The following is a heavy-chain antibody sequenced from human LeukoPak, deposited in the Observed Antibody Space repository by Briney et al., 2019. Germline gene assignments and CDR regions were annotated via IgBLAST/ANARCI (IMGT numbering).Heavy chain of an antibody. V-gene: IGHV4-39*01. CDR1: GDSITSSDHY. D-gene: IGHD3-10*01. CDR2: VSQSGNT. J-gene: IGHJ2*01. CDR3: ARHLYYSASAFWYIDL. Sequence: PSETLSLTCTLSGDSITSSDHYWVWIRQSPGKVLEGSGSVSQSGNTYYRSSLKSRVTVSIDTSKNEFSVILTSVTAADTAQYYCARHLYYSASAFWYIDLWGRGTLVIVSP.